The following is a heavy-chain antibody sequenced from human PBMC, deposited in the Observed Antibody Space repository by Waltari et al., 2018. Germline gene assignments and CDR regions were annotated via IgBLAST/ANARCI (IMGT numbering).Heavy chain of an antibody. Sequence: QVQLVQSGAEVKKPGASVKVSCKASGYTFTGYYMHWVRQAPGQGLEWMGWINPNSGGTNYAQKVQGWVTMTRDTSISTAYMELSRLRSDDTAVYYCARGPMVRGVFPLSGMDVWGQGTTVTVSS. CDR2: INPNSGGT. CDR3: ARGPMVRGVFPLSGMDV. D-gene: IGHD3-10*01. J-gene: IGHJ6*02. CDR1: GYTFTGYY. V-gene: IGHV1-2*04.